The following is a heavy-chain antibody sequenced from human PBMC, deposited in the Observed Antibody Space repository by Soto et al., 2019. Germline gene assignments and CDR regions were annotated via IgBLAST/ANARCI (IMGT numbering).Heavy chain of an antibody. CDR3: VLEWPSLHYFDY. Sequence: GGSLRLSCAASGFTFSSYSMNWVRQAPGKGLEWVSYISSSSSTIYYADSVKGRFTTSRGNAKNSLYLQMNSLRAEDTAVYYCVLEWPSLHYFDYWGQGTLVTVSS. D-gene: IGHD3-3*01. V-gene: IGHV3-48*01. CDR1: GFTFSSYS. CDR2: ISSSSSTI. J-gene: IGHJ4*02.